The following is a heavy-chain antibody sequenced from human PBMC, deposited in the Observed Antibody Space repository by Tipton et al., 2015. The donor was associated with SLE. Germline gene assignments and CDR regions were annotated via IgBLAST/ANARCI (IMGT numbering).Heavy chain of an antibody. CDR1: GFTFSSYC. CDR3: ARGGLEPVDY. CDR2: IKPDGSGT. Sequence: SLRLSCAASGFTFSSYCMHWFRQPPGKGPIWVSRIKPDGSGTNYADSVKGRFTISRDNAKNTLYLQLNSLRAEDTAVYYCARGGLEPVDYWGQGTLVTVSS. D-gene: IGHD5-24*01. V-gene: IGHV3-74*01. J-gene: IGHJ4*02.